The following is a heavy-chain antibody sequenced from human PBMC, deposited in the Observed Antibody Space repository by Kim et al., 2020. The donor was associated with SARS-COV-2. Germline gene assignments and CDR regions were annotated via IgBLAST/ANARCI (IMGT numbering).Heavy chain of an antibody. CDR1: GGSISSSTYY. CDR2: IYYTGST. D-gene: IGHD6-6*01. V-gene: IGHV4-39*01. Sequence: SETLSLTCTVSGGSISSSTYYWHWLRQPPGKGLEYIGTIYYTGSTYYNSSLKNRVTISVDTPKTQFSLKVTSVTAADTAVYFYARQQGGSSRFDYWGQGTLVTVS. CDR3: ARQQGGSSRFDY. J-gene: IGHJ4*02.